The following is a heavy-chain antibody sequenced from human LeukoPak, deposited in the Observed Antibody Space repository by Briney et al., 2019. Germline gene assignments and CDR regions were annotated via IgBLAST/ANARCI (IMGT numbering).Heavy chain of an antibody. CDR3: ARDITMVRGVITGMDY. D-gene: IGHD3-10*01. J-gene: IGHJ4*02. Sequence: ASVKVSCKASGYTFTGYYMHWVRQAPGQGLEWMGRINPNSGGTNYAQKFQGRVTMTRDTSISTAYMELSRLRSDDMAVYYCARDITMVRGVITGMDYWGQGTLVTVSS. V-gene: IGHV1-2*06. CDR2: INPNSGGT. CDR1: GYTFTGYY.